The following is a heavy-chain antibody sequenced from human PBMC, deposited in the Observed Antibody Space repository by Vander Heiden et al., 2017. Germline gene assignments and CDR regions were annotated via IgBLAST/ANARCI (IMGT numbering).Heavy chain of an antibody. CDR3: ARALGRGSGSPFYYGMDV. D-gene: IGHD3-10*01. V-gene: IGHV3-30-3*01. CDR2: ISYDGSNK. Sequence: QVQLVESGGGVVQPGRSLRLSCAAPGFTFSSYAMHWVRQAPGKGLEWVAVISYDGSNKYYADSVKGRFTISRDNSKNTLYLQMNSLRAEDTAVYYCARALGRGSGSPFYYGMDVWGQGTTVTVSS. CDR1: GFTFSSYA. J-gene: IGHJ6*02.